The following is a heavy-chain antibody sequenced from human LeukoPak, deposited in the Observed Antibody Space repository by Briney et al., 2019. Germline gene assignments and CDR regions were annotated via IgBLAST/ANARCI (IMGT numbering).Heavy chain of an antibody. CDR1: GGSISSGGYS. V-gene: IGHV4-30-2*01. CDR3: ARVPLVGGYVIDY. CDR2: IYHSGST. D-gene: IGHD3-22*01. J-gene: IGHJ4*02. Sequence: PSQTLSLTCAVSGGSISSGGYSWSWIRQPPGKGLEWIGYIYHSGSTYYNPSLKSRVTISVDRSKNQFSLKLSSVTAADTAVYYCARVPLVGGYVIDYWGQGTLVTVSS.